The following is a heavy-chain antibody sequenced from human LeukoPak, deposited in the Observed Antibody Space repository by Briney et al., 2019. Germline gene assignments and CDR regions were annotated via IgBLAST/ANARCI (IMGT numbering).Heavy chain of an antibody. CDR1: GFTFSTYS. Sequence: GGSLRLSCAASGFTFSTYSMNWVRQAPGKGLEWVSSISSTSSYIYYADSVKGRVANSRDNSKNTVFLQMNSVRAEDTAVYYCARDQKSYDYVWGSYPFSWGQGTLVTVSS. V-gene: IGHV3-21*01. D-gene: IGHD3-16*02. J-gene: IGHJ5*02. CDR2: ISSTSSYI. CDR3: ARDQKSYDYVWGSYPFS.